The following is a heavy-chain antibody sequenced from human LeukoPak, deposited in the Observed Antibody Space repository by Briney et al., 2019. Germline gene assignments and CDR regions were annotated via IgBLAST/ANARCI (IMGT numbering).Heavy chain of an antibody. J-gene: IGHJ4*02. Sequence: SETLSLTCTVSGGSISSYYWSWIRQSPGGGLEWIGYIHYRGSTNYNPSLKSRVTISVDTSKNQFSLKLSSLTAADTAVYYWARSVLGYSYGLHIDYWGQGTLVTVSS. CDR3: ARSVLGYSYGLHIDY. CDR1: GGSISSYY. D-gene: IGHD5-18*01. CDR2: IHYRGST. V-gene: IGHV4-59*01.